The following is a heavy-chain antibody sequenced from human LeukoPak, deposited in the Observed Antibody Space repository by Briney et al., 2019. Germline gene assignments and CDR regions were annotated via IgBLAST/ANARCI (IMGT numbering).Heavy chain of an antibody. CDR1: GFTFSSYW. J-gene: IGHJ5*02. Sequence: GGSLRLSCAASGFTFSSYWMSWVRQAPGKGLEWVANIKQDGSEKYYVDSVKGRFTISRDNSKNTLYLQMNSLRAEDTAVYYCAKDHSGSYFAYNWFDPWGQGTLVTVSS. D-gene: IGHD1-26*01. V-gene: IGHV3-7*03. CDR3: AKDHSGSYFAYNWFDP. CDR2: IKQDGSEK.